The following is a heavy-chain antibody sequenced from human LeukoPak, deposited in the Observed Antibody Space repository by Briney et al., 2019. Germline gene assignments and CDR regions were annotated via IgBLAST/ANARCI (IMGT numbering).Heavy chain of an antibody. CDR2: IYYSGST. CDR1: GGSVSSGSYY. Sequence: PSETLSLTCSVSGGSVSSGSYYWSWIRQPPGKGLEWIGYIYYSGSTNYNPSLKSRVTISVDTSKNQFSLKLSSATAADTAVYYCARGTPILCLDYWGQGTLVTVSS. CDR3: ARGTPILCLDY. V-gene: IGHV4-61*01. D-gene: IGHD5/OR15-5a*01. J-gene: IGHJ4*02.